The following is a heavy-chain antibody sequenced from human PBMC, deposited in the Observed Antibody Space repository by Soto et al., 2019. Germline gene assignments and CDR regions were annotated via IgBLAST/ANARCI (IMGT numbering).Heavy chain of an antibody. CDR1: GGSISSYY. Sequence: SETLSLTCTVSGGSISSYYWSWIRQPPGKGLEWIGYIYYSGSTNYNPSLKSRVTISVDTSKNQFSLKLSSVTAADTAVYYCARHGEPDYGDYVKEIDYWGQGTLVTVSS. J-gene: IGHJ4*02. CDR2: IYYSGST. V-gene: IGHV4-59*08. D-gene: IGHD4-17*01. CDR3: ARHGEPDYGDYVKEIDY.